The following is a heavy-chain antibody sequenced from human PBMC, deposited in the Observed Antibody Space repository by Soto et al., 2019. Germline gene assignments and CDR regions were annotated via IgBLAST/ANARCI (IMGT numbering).Heavy chain of an antibody. D-gene: IGHD6-6*01. CDR3: ARDSGSSSPRFDP. CDR1: GFTFSSYS. CDR2: ISSSSSYI. J-gene: IGHJ5*02. V-gene: IGHV3-21*01. Sequence: GGSLRLSCAASGFTFSSYSMNWVRQAPGKGLEWVSSISSSSSYIYYADSVKGRFTISRDNAKNSLYLQMNSLRAEDTAVYYCARDSGSSSPRFDPWGQGTLVTVSS.